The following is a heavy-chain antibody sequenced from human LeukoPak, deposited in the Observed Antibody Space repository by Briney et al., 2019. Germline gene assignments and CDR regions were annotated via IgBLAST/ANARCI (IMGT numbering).Heavy chain of an antibody. J-gene: IGHJ4*02. V-gene: IGHV1-2*06. CDR2: INPNSGGT. CDR3: ARDWYYYGSGTHQGVDY. D-gene: IGHD3-10*01. Sequence: ASVKVSCKASGYTFTGYYMHWVRQAPGQGLEWMGRINPNSGGTNYAQKFQGRVTMTTDTSISTAYMELSRLRSDDPAVYYCARDWYYYGSGTHQGVDYWGQGTLVTVSS. CDR1: GYTFTGYY.